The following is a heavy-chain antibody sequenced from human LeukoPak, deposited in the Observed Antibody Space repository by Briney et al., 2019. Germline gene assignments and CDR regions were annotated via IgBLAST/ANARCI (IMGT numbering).Heavy chain of an antibody. D-gene: IGHD1-26*01. V-gene: IGHV1-18*01. CDR1: GYIFTSYG. CDR3: GRDHTTSTAWFDP. Sequence: ASVKVSCKASGYIFTSYGISWVRQAPEQGLERMGWISGDSVKTKYAQKFQGRVTLTTDTSTNTAYMELRSLRSDDTAVYYCGRDHTTSTAWFDPWGQGTLVTVSS. J-gene: IGHJ5*02. CDR2: ISGDSVKT.